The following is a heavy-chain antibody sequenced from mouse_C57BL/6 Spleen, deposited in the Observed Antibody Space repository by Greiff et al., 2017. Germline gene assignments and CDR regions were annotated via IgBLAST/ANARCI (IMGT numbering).Heavy chain of an antibody. Sequence: QVHVKQSGAELARPGASVKLSCKASGYTFTSYGISWVKQRTGQGLEWIGEIYPRSGNTYYNEKFKGKATLTADKSSSTAYMELRSLTSEDSAVYFCARGNGYYAMDYWGQGTSVTVSS. CDR1: GYTFTSYG. CDR2: IYPRSGNT. V-gene: IGHV1-81*01. J-gene: IGHJ4*01. CDR3: ARGNGYYAMDY.